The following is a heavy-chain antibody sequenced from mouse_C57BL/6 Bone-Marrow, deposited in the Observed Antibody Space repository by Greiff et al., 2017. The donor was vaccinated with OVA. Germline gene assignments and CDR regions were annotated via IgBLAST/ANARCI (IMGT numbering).Heavy chain of an antibody. V-gene: IGHV5-17*01. Sequence: EVQVVESGGGLVKPGGSLKLSCAASGFTFSDYGMHWVRQAPEKGLEWVAYISSGSSTIYYADTVKGRFTISRDNAKNTLFLQMTSLRSEDTAMYYCARRVLGYAMDYWGQGTSVTVSS. CDR1: GFTFSDYG. J-gene: IGHJ4*01. CDR3: ARRVLGYAMDY. D-gene: IGHD3-3*01. CDR2: ISSGSSTI.